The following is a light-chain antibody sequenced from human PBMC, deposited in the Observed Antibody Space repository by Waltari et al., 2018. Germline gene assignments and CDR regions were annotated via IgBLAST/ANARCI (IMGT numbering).Light chain of an antibody. Sequence: DIQMTQSPSSQSASVGDRVTITCRASQVIGNALAWYQQKPGKAPKLLFYAASRLESGVPSRFSGSGSGTDYTLTISSLQPEDFATYYCQQYYSIALNFGGGTKVEIK. V-gene: IGKV1-NL1*01. CDR1: QVIGNA. CDR3: QQYYSIALN. CDR2: AAS. J-gene: IGKJ4*01.